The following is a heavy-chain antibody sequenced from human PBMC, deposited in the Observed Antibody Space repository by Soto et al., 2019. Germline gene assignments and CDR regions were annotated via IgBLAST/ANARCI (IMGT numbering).Heavy chain of an antibody. J-gene: IGHJ6*02. CDR2: IIGTAGTI. CDR3: ARAPYYGSGTYYYSALDV. V-gene: IGHV3-11*01. Sequence: QVQLVESGGGLVKPGGSLRLSCEASGITFSDHYMTWICQAPGKGLEWISYIIGTAGTIYYADSVKGRFTISRDNAKNSLFLQLTSLTAEDTAVYYCARAPYYGSGTYYYSALDVWGQGTTVTVSS. CDR1: GITFSDHY. D-gene: IGHD3-10*01.